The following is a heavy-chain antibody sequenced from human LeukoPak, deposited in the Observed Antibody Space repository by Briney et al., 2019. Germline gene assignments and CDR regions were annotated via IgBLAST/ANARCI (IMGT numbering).Heavy chain of an antibody. CDR3: ARHSGGSYVFAFDI. D-gene: IGHD2-15*01. CDR2: TDYGGTT. Sequence: PSETLSLTCTVSGGPISSSYFWGWIRQPPGKGLEWIGTTDYGGTTYYNPSLKSRDTISVDTPKNQFSLRLSSVTAPDTAVYYCARHSGGSYVFAFDIWGQGTMFTVSS. CDR1: GGPISSSYF. V-gene: IGHV4-39*01. J-gene: IGHJ3*02.